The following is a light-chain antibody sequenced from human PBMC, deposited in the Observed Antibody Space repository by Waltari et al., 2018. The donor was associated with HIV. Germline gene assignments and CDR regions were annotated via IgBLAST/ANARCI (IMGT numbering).Light chain of an antibody. Sequence: QSVFTQPPSVSAAPGQKVNISCSGRSPNIGTNSVSWYQHLPGTTPKLLIPYNYKRPSGIPDRFSGSKSGTSATLGITGLQPGDEADYYCGTWDSSLSAGVFGGGTKLTVL. CDR2: YNY. J-gene: IGLJ2*01. CDR1: SPNIGTNS. CDR3: GTWDSSLSAGV. V-gene: IGLV1-51*02.